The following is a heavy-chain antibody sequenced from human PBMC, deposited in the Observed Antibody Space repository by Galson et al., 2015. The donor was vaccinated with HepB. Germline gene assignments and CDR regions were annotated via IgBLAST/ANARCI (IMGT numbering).Heavy chain of an antibody. J-gene: IGHJ5*02. V-gene: IGHV1-24*01. CDR1: GYTLTELS. Sequence: SVKVSCKVSGYTLTELSMHWVRQAPGKGLEWMGGFDPEDGETIYAQKFQGRVTMTEDTSTDTAYMELSSLRSEDTAVYYCATDRRLLRFGELVNWFDPWGQGTLVTVSS. D-gene: IGHD3-10*01. CDR3: ATDRRLLRFGELVNWFDP. CDR2: FDPEDGET.